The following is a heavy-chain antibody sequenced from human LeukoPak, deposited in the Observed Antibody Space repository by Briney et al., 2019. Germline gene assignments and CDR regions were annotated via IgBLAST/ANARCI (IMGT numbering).Heavy chain of an antibody. CDR1: GYTFSNYA. D-gene: IGHD2/OR15-2a*01. Sequence: ASVKVSCKASGYTFSNYAIGWVRQAPEQGLEWVGRIIPVLGMVDLAQKFQGRVTITADKSTSIAYMELKSLRSEDTAKYYCARAINWNIIADTFDIWGLGTMVIVSS. V-gene: IGHV1-69*04. CDR2: IIPVLGMV. CDR3: ARAINWNIIADTFDI. J-gene: IGHJ3*02.